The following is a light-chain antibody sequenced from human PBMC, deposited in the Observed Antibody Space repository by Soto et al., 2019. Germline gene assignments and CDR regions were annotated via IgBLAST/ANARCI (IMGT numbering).Light chain of an antibody. Sequence: EIVLTQSPGTLSLSPGERATLSCRASQSISNSYLAWYQQKPGQAPRLLMYGASSRATGIPDRFSGSGSVTDFTLTINSLQSEDFAVYYCQQYNNWPRTFGQGTKVDIK. CDR2: GAS. CDR3: QQYNNWPRT. V-gene: IGKV3-20*01. J-gene: IGKJ1*01. CDR1: QSISNSY.